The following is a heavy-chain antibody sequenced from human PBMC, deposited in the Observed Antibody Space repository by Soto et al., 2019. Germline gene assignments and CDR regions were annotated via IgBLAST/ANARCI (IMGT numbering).Heavy chain of an antibody. J-gene: IGHJ4*02. CDR3: TPITPGY. CDR1: GFSFTNLW. V-gene: IGHV3-15*07. CDR2: IKKKTDGGTT. Sequence: EVQLVESGGGLVKPGGSLRLSCAASGFSFTNLWMNWVRQAPGKGLEWVGRIKKKTDGGTTDYAAPVKGRFIISRDDSQNTLYLQMNSLKTEDTAVYYCTPITPGYWGQGTLVTVSS. D-gene: IGHD1-20*01.